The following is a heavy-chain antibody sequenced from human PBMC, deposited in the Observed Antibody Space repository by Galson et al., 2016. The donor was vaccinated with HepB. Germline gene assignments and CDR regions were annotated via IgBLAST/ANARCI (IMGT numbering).Heavy chain of an antibody. CDR3: VREDYGDDPVYYYYYGMDV. Sequence: SLRLSCAASGFPFSRYWMHWARQGPGKGLVWVSRLNSDGSSTIYADSVRGRFTISRDNAKNMLYLEMNSLRAEDTALYYCVREDYGDDPVYYYYYGMDVWGQGTTVSVSS. D-gene: IGHD4-17*01. CDR2: LNSDGSST. J-gene: IGHJ6*02. V-gene: IGHV3-74*01. CDR1: GFPFSRYW.